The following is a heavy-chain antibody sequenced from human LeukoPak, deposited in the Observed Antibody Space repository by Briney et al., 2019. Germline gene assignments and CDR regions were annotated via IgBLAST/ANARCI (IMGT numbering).Heavy chain of an antibody. D-gene: IGHD4-17*01. CDR1: GFTFSDYH. J-gene: IGHJ4*02. Sequence: GGSLRLSCAASGFTFSDYHMSWVRQAPGKGLEWVGRIKSKTDGGTTDYAAPVKGRFTISRDDSKNTLYLQMNSLKTEDTAVYYCTTVRTVTIFDYWGQGTLVTVSS. CDR3: TTVRTVTIFDY. V-gene: IGHV3-15*01. CDR2: IKSKTDGGTT.